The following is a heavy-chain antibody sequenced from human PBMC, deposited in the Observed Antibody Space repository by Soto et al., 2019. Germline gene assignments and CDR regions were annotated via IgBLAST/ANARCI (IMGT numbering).Heavy chain of an antibody. Sequence: EVQLVESGGGLAQPGGSLRLSCAASGFTVSTNFMTWVRQAPGKGLEWVSVIYSGGSTFYADSVKGRFTITRDNSKNTVYFQMNSLRVEDTAVYYCARARMQLWPNYYDDGLDVWGQGTTVTVSS. CDR1: GFTVSTNF. CDR2: IYSGGST. V-gene: IGHV3-66*01. CDR3: ARARMQLWPNYYDDGLDV. D-gene: IGHD5-18*01. J-gene: IGHJ6*02.